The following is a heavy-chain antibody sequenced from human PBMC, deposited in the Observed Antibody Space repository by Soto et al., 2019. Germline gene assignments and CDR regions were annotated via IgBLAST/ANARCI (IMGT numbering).Heavy chain of an antibody. V-gene: IGHV4-39*01. D-gene: IGHD2-21*02. CDR3: ARQRTSVVTQAYFDS. CDR1: GDSINNRSYY. CDR2: IYYSGST. J-gene: IGHJ4*02. Sequence: SETLSLTCTVTGDSINNRSYYWGRIRQPPGKGLEWIGSIYYSGSTYNNPSLKSRVSMSVDTSKNQFSLKLRSVTAADTALYYCARQRTSVVTQAYFDSWGQGSLVTVSS.